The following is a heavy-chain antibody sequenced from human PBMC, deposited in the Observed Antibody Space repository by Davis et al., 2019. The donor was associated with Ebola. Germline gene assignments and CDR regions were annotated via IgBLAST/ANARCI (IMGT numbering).Heavy chain of an antibody. J-gene: IGHJ4*02. V-gene: IGHV1-69*06. Sequence: SVKVSCKASGYTFTSYYMHWVRQAPGQGLEWMGGIIPIFGTANYAQKFQGRVTITADKSTSTAYMELSSLRSEDTAVYYCARAIAVAGGLWDYYFDYWGQGTLVTVSS. CDR2: IIPIFGTA. D-gene: IGHD6-19*01. CDR3: ARAIAVAGGLWDYYFDY. CDR1: GYTFTSYY.